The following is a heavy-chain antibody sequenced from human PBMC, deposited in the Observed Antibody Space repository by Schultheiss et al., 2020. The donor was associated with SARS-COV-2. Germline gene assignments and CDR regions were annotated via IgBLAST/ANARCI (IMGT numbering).Heavy chain of an antibody. CDR2: IYTSGST. CDR1: GGSISSYY. Sequence: SETLSLTCTVSGGSISSYYWSWIRKPAGKGLEWIGRIYTSGSTNYNPSLKSRVTMSVDTSKNQFSLQLNSVTPEDTAVYYCARGSGYFTAYWFDPWGQGTLVTVSS. CDR3: ARGSGYFTAYWFDP. J-gene: IGHJ5*02. V-gene: IGHV4-4*07. D-gene: IGHD5-12*01.